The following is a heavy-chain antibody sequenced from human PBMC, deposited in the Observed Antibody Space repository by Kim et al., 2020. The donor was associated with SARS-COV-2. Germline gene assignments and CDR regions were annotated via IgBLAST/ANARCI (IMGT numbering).Heavy chain of an antibody. Sequence: RVTISVDTSKNQFSLKLSSVTAADTAVYYCARSDILTTPYNYYYYYGMDVWGQGTTVTVSS. CDR3: ARSDILTTPYNYYYYYGMDV. J-gene: IGHJ6*02. V-gene: IGHV4-34*01. D-gene: IGHD3-9*01.